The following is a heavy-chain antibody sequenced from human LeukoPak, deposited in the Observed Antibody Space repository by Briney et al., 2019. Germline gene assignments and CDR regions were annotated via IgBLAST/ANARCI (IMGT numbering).Heavy chain of an antibody. D-gene: IGHD6-19*01. J-gene: IGHJ4*02. Sequence: GRSLRLSSAASAFTFSSYAMGWVRQAPVNGQDWVSAISGSGGRTSYADSVKGRFTIARDNCKTTLYRQMNRVRAEDTAVYYCAKLRGRGSSKVAGTYPSDYWGQGTLVTVSS. CDR2: ISGSGGRT. CDR3: AKLRGRGSSKVAGTYPSDY. CDR1: AFTFSSYA. V-gene: IGHV3-23*01.